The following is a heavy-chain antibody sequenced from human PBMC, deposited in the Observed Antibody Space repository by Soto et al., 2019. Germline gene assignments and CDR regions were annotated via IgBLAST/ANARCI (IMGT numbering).Heavy chain of an antibody. J-gene: IGHJ6*02. Sequence: ASVKVSCKASGYTFTSYDINWVRQATGQGLEWMGWMNPNSGNTGYAQKFQGRVTMTRNTSISTAYMELSSLRSEDTAVYYCARFKEPRFLEWLVSPYGMDVWGQGTTVTSP. CDR3: ARFKEPRFLEWLVSPYGMDV. V-gene: IGHV1-8*01. CDR2: MNPNSGNT. CDR1: GYTFTSYD. D-gene: IGHD3-3*01.